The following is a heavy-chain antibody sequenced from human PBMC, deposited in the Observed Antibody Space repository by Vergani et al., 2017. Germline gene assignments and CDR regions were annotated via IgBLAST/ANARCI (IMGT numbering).Heavy chain of an antibody. CDR3: ARVWTTVTFDAFDI. J-gene: IGHJ3*02. CDR1: GYTFTGYY. D-gene: IGHD4-17*01. Sequence: QVQLVQSGAEVKQPGASVKVSCKASGYTFTGYYIHRVRQAPGRGLEWMGWINSNTGGTNYAQKCQGRVTVTRDTSIITADMELSRLRSDDTSVYYCARVWTTVTFDAFDIWGQGTMVTVSS. V-gene: IGHV1-2*02. CDR2: INSNTGGT.